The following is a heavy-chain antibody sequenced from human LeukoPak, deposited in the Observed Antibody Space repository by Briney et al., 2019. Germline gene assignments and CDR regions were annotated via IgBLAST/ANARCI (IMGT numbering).Heavy chain of an antibody. D-gene: IGHD2-15*01. J-gene: IGHJ4*02. CDR1: GGSIRSYY. V-gene: IGHV4-59*01. CDR3: ARDSGGDTGAATLGY. CDR2: IDYSGST. Sequence: SETLSLTCTVSGGSIRSYYWSWIRQPPGKGLEWIGCIDYSGSTNYNPSLKSRVTISVDASKNQFSLKLSSVTAADTAVYYCARDSGGDTGAATLGYWGQGTLVTVSS.